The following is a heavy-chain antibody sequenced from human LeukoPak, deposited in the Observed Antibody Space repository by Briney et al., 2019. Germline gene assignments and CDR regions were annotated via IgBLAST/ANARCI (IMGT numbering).Heavy chain of an antibody. J-gene: IGHJ3*02. Sequence: SETLSLTCTVPGGSISSYFWSWIRQPPGKGLEWIGYVYYSGSTNYNPSLKSRVTISVDTSKKQFSLKLSSATAADTAVYYCARVLDLSKRGLDAFDIWGQGTMVTVSS. V-gene: IGHV4-59*01. CDR1: GGSISSYF. CDR2: VYYSGST. CDR3: ARVLDLSKRGLDAFDI. D-gene: IGHD3-16*01.